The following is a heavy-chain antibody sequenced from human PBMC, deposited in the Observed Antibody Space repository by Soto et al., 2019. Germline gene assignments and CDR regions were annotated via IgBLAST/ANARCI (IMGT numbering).Heavy chain of an antibody. CDR2: ISSSSSTI. CDR1: GFTFSSYS. J-gene: IGHJ6*03. D-gene: IGHD6-13*01. Sequence: PGGSLRLSCAASGFTFSSYSMNWVRQAPGKGLEWVSYISSSSSTIYYADSVKGRFTISRDNAKNSLYLQMNSLRAEDAAVYYCARLEGAAGYDYYYYMDVWGKGTTVTVSS. CDR3: ARLEGAAGYDYYYYMDV. V-gene: IGHV3-48*01.